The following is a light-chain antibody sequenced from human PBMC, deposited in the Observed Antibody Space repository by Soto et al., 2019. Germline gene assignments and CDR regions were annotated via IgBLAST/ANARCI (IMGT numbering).Light chain of an antibody. Sequence: DIQMTQSPSTLSASVTDRVTVACRASQSIGRRLAWYQHKPGQAPKLLVLDASTLQGGVPSRFIGSGSGTEFTLTITILQPDDFATYYCQQYDSYSRDPFGQGTKLEIK. CDR2: DAS. CDR1: QSIGRR. J-gene: IGKJ2*01. CDR3: QQYDSYSRDP. V-gene: IGKV1-5*01.